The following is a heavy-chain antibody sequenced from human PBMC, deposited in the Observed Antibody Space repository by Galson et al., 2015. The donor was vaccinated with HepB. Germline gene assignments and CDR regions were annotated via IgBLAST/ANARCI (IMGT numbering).Heavy chain of an antibody. D-gene: IGHD3-3*01. Sequence: SLRLSCAASGFTFNNYGIHWVRQAPGKGLEWVAVISYDGTSKYYADSVEGRFTISRDNSKNTLYLQMNSLRPEDTAIYYCAKGGYYDFWSAYGSWGQGALVTVSS. V-gene: IGHV3-30*18. CDR3: AKGGYYDFWSAYGS. CDR1: GFTFNNYG. CDR2: ISYDGTSK. J-gene: IGHJ5*02.